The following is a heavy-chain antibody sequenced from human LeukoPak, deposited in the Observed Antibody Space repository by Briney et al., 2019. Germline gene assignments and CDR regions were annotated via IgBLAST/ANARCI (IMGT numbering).Heavy chain of an antibody. CDR2: ISWNSGSI. V-gene: IGHV3-9*01. D-gene: IGHD6-13*01. Sequence: GRSLRLSCAASGFTFDDYAMHWVRQVPGKGLEWVSGISWNSGSIGYADSVKGRFTISRDNAKNSLYLQMNCLRAEDTALYYCAKDIFTGIAAAGAIDYWGQGTLVTVSS. CDR3: AKDIFTGIAAAGAIDY. J-gene: IGHJ4*02. CDR1: GFTFDDYA.